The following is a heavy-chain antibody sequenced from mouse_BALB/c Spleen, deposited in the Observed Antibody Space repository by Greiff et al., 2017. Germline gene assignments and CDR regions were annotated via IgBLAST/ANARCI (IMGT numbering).Heavy chain of an antibody. Sequence: QVQLQQSGPGLVAPSQSLSITCTVSGFSLTSYGVHWVRQPPGKGLEWLGVIWAGGSTNYNSALMSRLSISKDNSKSQVFLKMNSLQTDDTAMYYCAIYYYGSSSYYYAMDYWGQGTSVTVSS. V-gene: IGHV2-9*02. D-gene: IGHD1-1*01. J-gene: IGHJ4*01. CDR1: GFSLTSYG. CDR3: AIYYYGSSSYYYAMDY. CDR2: IWAGGST.